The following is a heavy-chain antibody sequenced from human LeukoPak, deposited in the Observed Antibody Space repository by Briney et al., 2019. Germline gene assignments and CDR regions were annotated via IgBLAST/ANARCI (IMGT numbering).Heavy chain of an antibody. CDR2: INSDGSST. D-gene: IGHD2-8*01. CDR3: AREGVTFDY. V-gene: IGHV3-74*01. CDR1: GFTFDGHA. J-gene: IGHJ4*02. Sequence: GGSLRLSCAASGFTFDGHAMHWVRQAPGKGLVWVSRINSDGSSTSYADSVKGRFTISRDNAKNTLYLQMNSLRAEDTAVYYCAREGVTFDYWGQGTLVTVSS.